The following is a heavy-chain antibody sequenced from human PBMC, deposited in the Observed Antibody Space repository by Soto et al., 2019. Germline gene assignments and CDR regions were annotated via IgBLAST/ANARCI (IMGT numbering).Heavy chain of an antibody. J-gene: IGHJ5*02. V-gene: IGHV4-31*02. Sequence: WTWIRQHPGKGLEWIGNIFYSGSTYYNPSLKSRVSISVDTSKNQFSLELSSVTAADTAVYYCARDRAMKECGPWGQVILVTVSS. CDR3: ARDRAMKECGP. CDR2: IFYSGST. D-gene: IGHD3-3*01.